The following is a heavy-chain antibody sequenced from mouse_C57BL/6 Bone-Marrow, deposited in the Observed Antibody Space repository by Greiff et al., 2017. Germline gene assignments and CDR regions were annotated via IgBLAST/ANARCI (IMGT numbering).Heavy chain of an antibody. CDR1: GFNIKDDY. CDR3: TTLYYYGSSWYYFDY. V-gene: IGHV14-4*01. CDR2: IDPENGDT. Sequence: EVMLVESGAELVRPGASVKLSCTASGFNIKDDYMHWVKQRPEQGLEWIGWIDPENGDTEYASKFQGKATITADTSSNTAYLQLSSLTSADTAVYYCTTLYYYGSSWYYFDYGDQGTALTVSS. J-gene: IGHJ2*01. D-gene: IGHD1-1*01.